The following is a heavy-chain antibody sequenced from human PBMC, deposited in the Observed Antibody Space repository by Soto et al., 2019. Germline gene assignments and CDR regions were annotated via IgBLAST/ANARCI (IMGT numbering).Heavy chain of an antibody. CDR2: ISAHRGNT. J-gene: IGHJ4*02. V-gene: IGHV1-18*01. Sequence: QVQLVQSGAEVKNPGASVKVSCKASGDTFSSYGISWVRQAPGQGLEWMGWISAHRGNTNYAQKFRGRVTMTTDTAQTRGDMELRSQRQDDTDVYYCARGRVRWDPKSCDSWGQGTLVTVSS. CDR3: ARGRVRWDPKSCDS. CDR1: GDTFSSYG. D-gene: IGHD1-26*01.